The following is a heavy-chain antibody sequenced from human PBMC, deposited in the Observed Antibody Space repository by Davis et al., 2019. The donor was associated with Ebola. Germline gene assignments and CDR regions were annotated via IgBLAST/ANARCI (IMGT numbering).Heavy chain of an antibody. CDR3: AAYCGGDCPVDC. D-gene: IGHD2-21*02. J-gene: IGHJ4*02. CDR2: INAGNGNT. V-gene: IGHV1-3*01. CDR1: GYTFTSYA. Sequence: AASVKVSCKASGYTFTSYAMHWVRQAPGQRLEWMGWINAGNGNTKYSQKFQGRVTIARDTSTSTAYMELSSLRSEDTAVYYCAAYCGGDCPVDCWGQGTLVTVSS.